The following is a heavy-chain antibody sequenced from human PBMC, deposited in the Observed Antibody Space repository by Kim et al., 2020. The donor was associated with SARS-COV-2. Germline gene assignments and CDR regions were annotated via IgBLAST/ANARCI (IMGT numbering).Heavy chain of an antibody. V-gene: IGHV3-30*18. Sequence: GGSLRLSCAASGFTFSSYGMHWVRQAPGKGLEWVAVISYDGSNKYYVDSVKGRFTISRDNSKNTQYLQMNSLRADDTAVYYCAKGVPGIATPGTGYFHHWGQGTLVTVSP. CDR3: AKGVPGIATPGTGYFHH. D-gene: IGHD6-13*01. CDR2: ISYDGSNK. CDR1: GFTFSSYG. J-gene: IGHJ1*01.